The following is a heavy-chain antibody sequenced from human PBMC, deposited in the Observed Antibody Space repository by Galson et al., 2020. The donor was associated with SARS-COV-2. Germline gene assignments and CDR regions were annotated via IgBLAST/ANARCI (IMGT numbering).Heavy chain of an antibody. J-gene: IGHJ6*02. CDR1: GFNFSTYD. CDR3: ARVHPKGNGMDV. V-gene: IGHV3-13*01. Sequence: GGSLRLSCSASGFNFSTYDMHWVRQRQGKGLEWVAAIDTAGDTYYLGSAKGRFTISRENAKNSVYLQMNSLRAGDTAVYYCARVHPKGNGMDVWGQGTTVTVSS. CDR2: IDTAGDT.